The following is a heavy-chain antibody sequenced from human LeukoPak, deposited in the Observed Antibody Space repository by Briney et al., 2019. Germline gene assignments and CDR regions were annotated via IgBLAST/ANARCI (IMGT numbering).Heavy chain of an antibody. V-gene: IGHV1-18*01. Sequence: ASVKVSCKASGYTFTSYGISWVRQAPGQGLEWMGWISAYNGNTNYAQKLQGRVTMTTDTSTSTAYVELRSLRSDDTAVYYCAREVGSLPAPLDYWGQGTLVTVSS. CDR1: GYTFTSYG. CDR2: ISAYNGNT. CDR3: AREVGSLPAPLDY. J-gene: IGHJ4*02. D-gene: IGHD1-26*01.